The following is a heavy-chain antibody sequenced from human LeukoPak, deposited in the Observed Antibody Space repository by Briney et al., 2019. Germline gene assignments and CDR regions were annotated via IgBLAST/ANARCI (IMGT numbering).Heavy chain of an antibody. Sequence: AAFSPDGHTEYYTDSVKGRFTISRDNSKNMIYLQMNSLRREDSAVYFCAKINNDDDYWGQGTLVTVSS. J-gene: IGHJ4*02. D-gene: IGHD1/OR15-1a*01. CDR3: AKINNDDDY. V-gene: IGHV3-30*18. CDR2: FSPDGHTE.